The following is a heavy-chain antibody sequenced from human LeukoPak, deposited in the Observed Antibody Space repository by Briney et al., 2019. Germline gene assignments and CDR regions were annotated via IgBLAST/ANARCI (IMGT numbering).Heavy chain of an antibody. CDR1: GGTFSSYA. CDR2: IIPILGIA. Sequence: SVKVSCKASGGTFSSYAISWVRQAPGQGLEWMGRIIPILGIANYAQKFQGRVTITADESTSTAYMELSSLRSGDTAVYYCARGGYGDYVMAYWGQGTLVTVSS. CDR3: ARGGYGDYVMAY. V-gene: IGHV1-69*04. J-gene: IGHJ4*02. D-gene: IGHD4-17*01.